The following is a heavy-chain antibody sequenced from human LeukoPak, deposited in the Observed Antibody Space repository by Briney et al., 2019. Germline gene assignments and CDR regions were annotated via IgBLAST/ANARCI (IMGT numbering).Heavy chain of an antibody. CDR3: ARLSHYFDSSGYYYVRFFDY. D-gene: IGHD3-22*01. CDR1: GGSISSYY. J-gene: IGHJ4*02. Sequence: SETLSLTCTVSGGSISSYYWSWIRQPPGKGLEWIGYIYYSGSTNYNPSLKSRVAISVDKSKNQFSLKLSYVTAADTAVYYCARLSHYFDSSGYYYVRFFDYWGQGTLVTVSS. CDR2: IYYSGST. V-gene: IGHV4-59*08.